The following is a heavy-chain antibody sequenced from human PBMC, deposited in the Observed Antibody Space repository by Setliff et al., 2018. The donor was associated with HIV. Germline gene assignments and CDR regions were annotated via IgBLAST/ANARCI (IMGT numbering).Heavy chain of an antibody. CDR3: AGGGRRYNWNDALPSDI. D-gene: IGHD1-20*01. J-gene: IGHJ3*02. CDR2: FDPEDGET. CDR1: GYTFTSYY. Sequence: ASVKVSCKASGYTFTSYYMHWVRQAPGQGLEWLGGFDPEDGETISAQKFQGRVTITADKSTSTAYMELSSLKSEDTAVYYCAGGGRRYNWNDALPSDIWGRGTRVTVSS. V-gene: IGHV1-24*01.